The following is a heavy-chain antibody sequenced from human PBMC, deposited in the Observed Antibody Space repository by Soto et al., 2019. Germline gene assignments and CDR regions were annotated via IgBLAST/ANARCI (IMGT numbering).Heavy chain of an antibody. D-gene: IGHD6-13*01. V-gene: IGHV1-69*06. Sequence: GASVKVSCKASGGTFSSYAISWVRQAPGQGLEWMGGIIPIFGTANYAQKFQGRVTITADKSTSTAYMELSSLRSEDTAVYYCARELPKYSSSPGLIDYWGQGTLVTVSS. CDR3: ARELPKYSSSPGLIDY. J-gene: IGHJ4*02. CDR1: GGTFSSYA. CDR2: IIPIFGTA.